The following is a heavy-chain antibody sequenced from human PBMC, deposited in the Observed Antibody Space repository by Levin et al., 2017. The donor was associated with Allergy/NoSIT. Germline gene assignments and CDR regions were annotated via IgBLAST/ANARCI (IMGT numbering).Heavy chain of an antibody. V-gene: IGHV1-69*02. Sequence: ASVKVSCKASGGTFSSYTISWVRQAPGQGLEWTGRIIPILGIANYAQKFQGRVTITADKSTSTAYMELSSLRSEDTAVYYCANSVPAAIWENNWFDPWGQGTLVTVSS. CDR1: GGTFSSYT. CDR3: ANSVPAAIWENNWFDP. CDR2: IIPILGIA. D-gene: IGHD2-2*02. J-gene: IGHJ5*02.